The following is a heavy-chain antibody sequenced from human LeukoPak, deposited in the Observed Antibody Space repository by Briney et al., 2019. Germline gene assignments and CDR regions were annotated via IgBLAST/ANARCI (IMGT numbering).Heavy chain of an antibody. Sequence: GGSLRLSCAASGFSFGTSGMHWVRQTPGKGLEWVAVVWYDGTNKHYADSVRGRFTISRDNSKNTLYLQMNSLSIEDTAVYYCARYCSSTSCSHNAFDIWGQGTLVTVSS. V-gene: IGHV3-33*01. J-gene: IGHJ3*02. D-gene: IGHD2-2*01. CDR2: VWYDGTNK. CDR3: ARYCSSTSCSHNAFDI. CDR1: GFSFGTSG.